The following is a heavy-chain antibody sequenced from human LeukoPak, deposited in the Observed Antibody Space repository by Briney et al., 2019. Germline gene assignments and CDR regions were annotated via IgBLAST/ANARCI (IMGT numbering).Heavy chain of an antibody. CDR1: GYTFTGYY. V-gene: IGHV1-2*02. Sequence: ASVKVSCKASGYTFTGYYMHWVRQAPGQGLEWMGWINPNSGGTNYAQKFQGRVTMTRDTSISTAYMELSRLRSDDTAVYYCDRDRALSGSYLYYFDYWGQGTLVTVSS. CDR2: INPNSGGT. D-gene: IGHD1-26*01. J-gene: IGHJ4*02. CDR3: DRDRALSGSYLYYFDY.